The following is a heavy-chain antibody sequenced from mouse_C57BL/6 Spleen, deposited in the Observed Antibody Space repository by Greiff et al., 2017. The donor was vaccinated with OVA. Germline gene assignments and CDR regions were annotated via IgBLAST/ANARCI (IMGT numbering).Heavy chain of an antibody. CDR1: GFNIKDDY. D-gene: IGHD1-2*01. J-gene: IGHJ1*03. Sequence: VQLQQSGAELVRPGASVKLSCTASGFNIKDDYMHWVKQRPEQGLEWIGWIDPENGDTEYASKFQGKATITADTSSNTAYLQLSSLTSEDTAVYYCTTVPYGNWYFDVWGTGTTVTVSS. CDR2: IDPENGDT. V-gene: IGHV14-4*01. CDR3: TTVPYGNWYFDV.